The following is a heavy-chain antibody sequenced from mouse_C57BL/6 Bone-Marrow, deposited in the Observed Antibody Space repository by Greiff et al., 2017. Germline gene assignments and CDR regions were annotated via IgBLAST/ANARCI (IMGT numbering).Heavy chain of an antibody. CDR2: IYPRDGST. J-gene: IGHJ4*01. CDR3: ARRPYYYGSSLYAMDY. CDR1: GYTFTDHT. Sequence: VQLQQSDAELVKPGASVKISCKASGYTFTDHTIHWMKQRPEQGLEWIGYIYPRDGSTKYNEKFKGKATLTADKSSSTAYMQLNSLTSEDSAVYFCARRPYYYGSSLYAMDYWGQGTSVTVSS. V-gene: IGHV1-78*01. D-gene: IGHD1-1*01.